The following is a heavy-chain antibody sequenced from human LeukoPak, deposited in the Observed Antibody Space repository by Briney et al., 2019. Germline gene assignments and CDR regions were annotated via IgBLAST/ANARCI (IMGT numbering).Heavy chain of an antibody. CDR1: GWSIRRGTYY. D-gene: IGHD1-26*01. V-gene: IGHV4-34*01. J-gene: IGHJ4*02. CDR2: INHRGTT. CDR3: ARSWAGMYYPFYYFDY. Sequence: SETLSLTCSVSGWSIRRGTYYWSWIRQPPGKGLEWIAEINHRGTTHYNPSLKSRVNISADTSKNQFSLHLDSVTAADTAVYYCARSWAGMYYPFYYFDYWGQGTLVSVSS.